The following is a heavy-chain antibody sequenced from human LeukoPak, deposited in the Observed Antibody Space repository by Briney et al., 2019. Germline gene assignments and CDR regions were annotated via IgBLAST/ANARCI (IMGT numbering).Heavy chain of an antibody. D-gene: IGHD6-19*01. CDR3: ARDHSSGWYSDYFDY. CDR2: IWYDGSNK. J-gene: IGHJ4*02. CDR1: GFTFSSYG. Sequence: GGSLRLSCAASGFTFSSYGMHWVRQAPGKGLEWVAVIWYDGSNKYYADSVKGRFTISRDNSKNTLYLQMNSLRAEDTAVYYCARDHSSGWYSDYFDYWGQGTLATVSS. V-gene: IGHV3-33*01.